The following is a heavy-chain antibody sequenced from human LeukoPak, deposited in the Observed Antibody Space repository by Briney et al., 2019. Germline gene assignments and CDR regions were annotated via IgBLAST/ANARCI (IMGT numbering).Heavy chain of an antibody. Sequence: KPGGPIRLSCAASGFPFSDYYIYWFRQAPGKGLEWVSYISTDSGYTNYADSVKGRFIISRDNAKRSLYLQMNSLRADDTAVYYCTPRPGSSGWNAYCGQGSPLTVSS. CDR2: ISTDSGYT. V-gene: IGHV3-11*06. D-gene: IGHD6-19*01. CDR1: GFPFSDYY. CDR3: TPRPGSSGWNAY. J-gene: IGHJ4*01.